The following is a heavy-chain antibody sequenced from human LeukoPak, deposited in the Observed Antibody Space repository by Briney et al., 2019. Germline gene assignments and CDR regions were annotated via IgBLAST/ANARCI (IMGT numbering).Heavy chain of an antibody. D-gene: IGHD3-16*02. J-gene: IGHJ4*02. V-gene: IGHV4-34*01. CDR3: ARAGDYDYVWGSYRFFDY. Sequence: PSETLSLTCAVYGGSFSGYYWSWIRQPPGKGLEWIGEINHSGSTNYNPSLKSRVTISVDTSKNQFSLKLSSVTAADTAVYYCARAGDYDYVWGSYRFFDYWGQGTLVTVSS. CDR1: GGSFSGYY. CDR2: INHSGST.